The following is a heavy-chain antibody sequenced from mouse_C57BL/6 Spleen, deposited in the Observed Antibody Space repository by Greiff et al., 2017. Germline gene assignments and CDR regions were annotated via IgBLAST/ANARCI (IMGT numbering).Heavy chain of an antibody. V-gene: IGHV1-52*01. J-gene: IGHJ3*01. CDR3: ARCGRRGTTWVDY. CDR1: GYTFTSYW. Sequence: QVQLQQPGAELVRPGSSVKLSCKASGYTFTSYWMPWVKQRPVQGLEWIGNIDPSDSETPYNQKFKDKATLTVDKSASTAYMQLSSLRSEDSAVYSCARCGRRGTTWVDYWGQGTMVTVSA. D-gene: IGHD1-1*01. CDR2: IDPSDSET.